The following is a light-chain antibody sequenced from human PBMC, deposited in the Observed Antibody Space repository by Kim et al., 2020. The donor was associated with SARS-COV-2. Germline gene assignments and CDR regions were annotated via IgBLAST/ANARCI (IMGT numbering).Light chain of an antibody. CDR2: GAS. J-gene: IGKJ1*01. V-gene: IGKV3-15*01. CDR3: QQYNNWLTWT. CDR1: QSVSSY. Sequence: CPGERATLSCRASQSVSSYLAWYQQKPGQAPRLLIDGASTRATGVPARFTGSGSGTEFSLTISSLQSEAFAVYYCQQYNNWLTWTFGQGTKVDIK.